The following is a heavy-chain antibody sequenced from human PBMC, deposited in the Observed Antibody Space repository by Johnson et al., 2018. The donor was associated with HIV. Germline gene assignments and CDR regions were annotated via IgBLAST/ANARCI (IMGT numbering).Heavy chain of an antibody. CDR3: VSSGCQRCAFDI. J-gene: IGHJ3*02. D-gene: IGHD6-19*01. CDR2: IYSGGKT. Sequence: VHLVESGGDLVQPGGSLRLSCSASGFTASRNYLSWVRHAPGNGLEWVSVIYSGGKTYYADSVQGSFTISRDNSKNTLYLQMNSLKAEDTAVYYCVSSGCQRCAFDIWGQGTMVTVSS. V-gene: IGHV3-66*01. CDR1: GFTASRNY.